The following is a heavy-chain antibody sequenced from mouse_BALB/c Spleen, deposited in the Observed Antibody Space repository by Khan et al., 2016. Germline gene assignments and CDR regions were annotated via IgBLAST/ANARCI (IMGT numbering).Heavy chain of an antibody. CDR2: ICPGSGST. CDR1: GYTFTDYY. CDR3: ARSYYGYFAMDY. D-gene: IGHD1-2*01. J-gene: IGHJ4*01. V-gene: IGHV1-77*01. Sequence: QVQLQQPGTELPRPGASVKLSCKASGYTFTDYYLHWVMQRTGQGREWIGEICPGSGSTYYNEKFKGKASLTADTSSSTAYMQLSSLSSEESAVYFCARSYYGYFAMDYWGHGASVTVS.